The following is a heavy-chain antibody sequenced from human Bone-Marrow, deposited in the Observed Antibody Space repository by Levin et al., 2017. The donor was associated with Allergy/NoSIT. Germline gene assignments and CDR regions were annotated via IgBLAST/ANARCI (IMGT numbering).Heavy chain of an antibody. Sequence: TAGGSLRLSCAASGFTFSSSTMNWVRQAPGEGLEWVSSISDTGRNVHYADSVKGRFTISRDNAKNSLFLQMNSLRAEDTAVYYCVRGDSRDYWGQGTLVTVSS. V-gene: IGHV3-21*01. CDR2: ISDTGRNV. D-gene: IGHD6-13*01. CDR3: VRGDSRDY. J-gene: IGHJ4*02. CDR1: GFTFSSST.